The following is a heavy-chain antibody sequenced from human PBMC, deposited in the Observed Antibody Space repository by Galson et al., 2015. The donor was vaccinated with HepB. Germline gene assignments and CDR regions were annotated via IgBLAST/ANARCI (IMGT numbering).Heavy chain of an antibody. J-gene: IGHJ2*01. V-gene: IGHV4-4*07. Sequence: VSGDSISNYYWNWIRHRAGKGLEYIGRIYSSGSADYSPSLKSRVTMSVDTSKNQVSLKVTSVTAADTAVYYCARDANKWTPGGYFDLWGRGTLVTV. CDR3: ARDANKWTPGGYFDL. CDR2: IYSSGSA. D-gene: IGHD2-8*02. CDR1: GDSISNYY.